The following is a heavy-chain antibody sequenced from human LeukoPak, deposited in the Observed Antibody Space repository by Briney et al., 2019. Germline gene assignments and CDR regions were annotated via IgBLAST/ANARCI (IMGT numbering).Heavy chain of an antibody. CDR2: ISAYNGNT. V-gene: IGHV1-18*01. CDR3: ARYYDSSGHKERVAFDI. J-gene: IGHJ3*02. CDR1: GYTFTSYG. D-gene: IGHD3-22*01. Sequence: GASVKVSCKASGYTFTSYGISWVRQAPGQGLEWMGWISAYNGNTNYAQKLQGRVTMTTDTSTSTAYMELRSLRSDDTAVYYCARYYDSSGHKERVAFDIWGQGTMVTVSS.